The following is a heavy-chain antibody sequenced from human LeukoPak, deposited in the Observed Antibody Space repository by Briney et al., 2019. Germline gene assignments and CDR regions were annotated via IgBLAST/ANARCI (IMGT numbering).Heavy chain of an antibody. CDR2: ISSSSSTI. J-gene: IGHJ4*02. Sequence: GGSLRLSCAASGFTFSSYSMNWVRQAPGKGLEWVSYISSSSSTIYYADSVKGRFTISRDNAKNSLYLQMNSLRAEDTAVYYCARSSGGLLWFGPRLFDYWGQGTLVTVSS. V-gene: IGHV3-48*01. CDR3: ARSSGGLLWFGPRLFDY. D-gene: IGHD3-10*01. CDR1: GFTFSSYS.